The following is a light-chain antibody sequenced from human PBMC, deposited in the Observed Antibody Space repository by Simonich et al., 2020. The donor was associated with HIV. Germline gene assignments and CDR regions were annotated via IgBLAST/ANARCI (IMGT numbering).Light chain of an antibody. Sequence: NFMLTQPHSVSESPGKTVTISCTRSSGSIARNYVQWYPQRPGSSPTTVIYEDNQNPSGVPDRFSGSIDSSANSAALTISGLKTEDEADYYCQSYDSSNQEFGGGTKLTVL. CDR1: SGSIARNY. CDR2: EDN. V-gene: IGLV6-57*01. J-gene: IGLJ2*01. CDR3: QSYDSSNQE.